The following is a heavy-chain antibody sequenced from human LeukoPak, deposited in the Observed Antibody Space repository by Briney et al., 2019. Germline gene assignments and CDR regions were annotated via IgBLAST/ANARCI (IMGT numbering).Heavy chain of an antibody. CDR1: GGTFSSYA. J-gene: IGHJ4*02. V-gene: IGHV1-69*13. Sequence: ASVKVSCKASGGTFSSYAISWVRQAPGQGLEWMGGIIPIFGTANYAQKSQGRVTITADESTSTAYMELSSLRSEDTAVYYCARDTYIVVVPAAMNLGFDYWGQGTLVTVSS. CDR3: ARDTYIVVVPAAMNLGFDY. CDR2: IIPIFGTA. D-gene: IGHD2-2*01.